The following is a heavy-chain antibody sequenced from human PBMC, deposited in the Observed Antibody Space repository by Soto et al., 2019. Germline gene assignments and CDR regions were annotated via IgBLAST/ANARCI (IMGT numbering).Heavy chain of an antibody. J-gene: IGHJ6*02. D-gene: IGHD6-19*01. CDR2: INHSGVT. CDR3: ARFSGSYYYAMDV. V-gene: IGHV4-34*01. Sequence: PSETLSLTCAVYGGSFSGYHWSWIRQPPGKGLEWIGEINHSGVTNYKPSLKRRVTISVDTSKNQFSLQLKSVTAADTALYYCARFSGSYYYAMDVWGQGSTVTVSS. CDR1: GGSFSGYH.